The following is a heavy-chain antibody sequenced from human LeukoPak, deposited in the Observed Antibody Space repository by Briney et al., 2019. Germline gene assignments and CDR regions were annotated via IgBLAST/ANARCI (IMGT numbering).Heavy chain of an antibody. D-gene: IGHD6-19*01. V-gene: IGHV3-23*01. CDR2: IGASGGTT. CDR3: AKDLEAVAGTIVNDY. Sequence: GGYLRLSCAASGFTFSKYAMNWVRQGPGKGLEWVSGIGASGGTTYYADSVQGRFTISRDNSKNTLYLQLNRLRAEDTGVYFCAKDLEAVAGTIVNDYWGQGTLVTVSS. J-gene: IGHJ4*02. CDR1: GFTFSKYA.